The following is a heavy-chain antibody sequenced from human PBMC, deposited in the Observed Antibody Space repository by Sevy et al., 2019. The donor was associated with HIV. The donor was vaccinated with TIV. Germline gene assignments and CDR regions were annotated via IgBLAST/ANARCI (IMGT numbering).Heavy chain of an antibody. V-gene: IGHV3-73*01. CDR1: GFTFGGSG. CDR3: ATELYDSSGLDG. Sequence: GGSLRLSCAGSGFTFGGSGLHWVRQASGKGLEWVGRIRSRGNNYTTEYGASVKGRFTISRDDSKNTAYLQMTSLKTEDAAVYYCATELYDSSGLDGWGQGTLVTVSS. CDR2: IRSRGNNYTT. D-gene: IGHD3-22*01. J-gene: IGHJ5*02.